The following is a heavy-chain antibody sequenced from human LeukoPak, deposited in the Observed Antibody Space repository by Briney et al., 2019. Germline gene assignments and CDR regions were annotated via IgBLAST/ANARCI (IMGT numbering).Heavy chain of an antibody. V-gene: IGHV1-18*01. CDR1: GYTFTSYG. J-gene: IGHJ6*03. D-gene: IGHD3-22*01. CDR2: ISAYNGNT. Sequence: GASVKVSCTASGYTFTSYGISWVRQAPGQGLEWMGWISAYNGNTNYAQKLQGRVTMTTDTSTSTAYMELRSLRSDDTAVYYCAREANSGYHFGGYYYYYMDVWGKGTTATVSS. CDR3: AREANSGYHFGGYYYYYMDV.